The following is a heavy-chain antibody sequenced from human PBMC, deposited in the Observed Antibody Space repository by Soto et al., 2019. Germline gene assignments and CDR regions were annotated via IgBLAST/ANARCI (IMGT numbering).Heavy chain of an antibody. CDR3: AKGVEYSSSSNFDI. J-gene: IGHJ3*02. CDR2: ISGSGGST. V-gene: IGHV3-23*01. D-gene: IGHD6-6*01. Sequence: EVQLLESGGGLVQPGGSLRLSCAASGFTFSSYAMSWVRQAPGKGLAWVSAISGSGGSTDYADSVKGRFTISRDNSKNTLYLQMNSRRAADTAVYYCAKGVEYSSSSNFDIWGQGTMVTVSS. CDR1: GFTFSSYA.